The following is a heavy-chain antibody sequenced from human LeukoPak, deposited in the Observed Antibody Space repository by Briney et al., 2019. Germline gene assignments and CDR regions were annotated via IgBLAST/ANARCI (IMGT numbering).Heavy chain of an antibody. CDR2: INPSGGSK. CDR3: AREAGTAMAPFDY. V-gene: IGHV1-46*01. CDR1: GYTFTSYY. D-gene: IGHD6-19*01. J-gene: IGHJ4*02. Sequence: ASVTVSCKASGYTFTSYYIHWVRQAPAQGLEWMGIINPSGGSKSYAQKFQGRVTMTRDTSTSTVYMELSSLRSEDTAVYYCAREAGTAMAPFDYWGQGTLVSVFS.